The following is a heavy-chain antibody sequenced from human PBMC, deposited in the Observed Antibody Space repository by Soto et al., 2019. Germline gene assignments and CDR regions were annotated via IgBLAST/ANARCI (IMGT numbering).Heavy chain of an antibody. Sequence: SETLSLTCAVYGGSFSGYYWSWIRQPPGKGLEWIGEINHSGSTNYNPSLKSRVTISVDMSKNQFSLKLSSVTAADTAVYYCARGRSLYYDFWSGYGFSYYFDYWGQGTLVTVSS. D-gene: IGHD3-3*01. J-gene: IGHJ4*02. CDR2: INHSGST. CDR1: GGSFSGYY. CDR3: ARGRSLYYDFWSGYGFSYYFDY. V-gene: IGHV4-34*01.